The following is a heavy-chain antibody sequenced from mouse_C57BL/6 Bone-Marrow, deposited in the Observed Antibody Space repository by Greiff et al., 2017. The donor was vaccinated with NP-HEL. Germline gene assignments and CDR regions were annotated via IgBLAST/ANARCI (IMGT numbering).Heavy chain of an antibody. CDR3: TWLLLLRFYYYAMDY. CDR2: IDPETGGT. J-gene: IGHJ4*01. Sequence: QVQLQQSGAELVRPGASVTLSCKASGYTFTDYEMHWVKQTPVHGLEWIGAIDPETGGTAYNQKFKGKAILTAAKSSSTAYMELRSLTSEDSAVYYCTWLLLLRFYYYAMDYWGQGTSVTVSS. D-gene: IGHD1-1*01. V-gene: IGHV1-15*01. CDR1: GYTFTDYE.